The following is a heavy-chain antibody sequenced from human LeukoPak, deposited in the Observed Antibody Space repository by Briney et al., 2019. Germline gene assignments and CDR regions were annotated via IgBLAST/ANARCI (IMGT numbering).Heavy chain of an antibody. Sequence: SETLSLTCTVSGGSFSSYYWSWIRQPPGKGLEWIGYIYYSGSTNYNPSLKSRVTIPVDTSKNQFSLKLSSVTAADTAVYYCARDSQYCSSTSCNSGFDPWGQGTLVTVSS. J-gene: IGHJ5*02. CDR2: IYYSGST. CDR1: GGSFSSYY. D-gene: IGHD2-2*01. CDR3: ARDSQYCSSTSCNSGFDP. V-gene: IGHV4-59*01.